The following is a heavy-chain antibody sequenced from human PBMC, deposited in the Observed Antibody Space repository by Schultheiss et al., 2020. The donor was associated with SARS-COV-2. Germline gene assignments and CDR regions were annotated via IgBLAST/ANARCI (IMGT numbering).Heavy chain of an antibody. CDR1: GFSFSNYD. CDR2: ISYDGSNK. V-gene: IGHV3-30*03. CDR3: ARGGPDMDGSYWADPEPYYFDY. D-gene: IGHD1-26*01. Sequence: GGSLRLSCAASGFSFSNYDMSWVRQAPGKGLEWVAVISYDGSNKYYADSVKGRFTISRDNSKNTLYLQMNSLRAEDTAVYYCARGGPDMDGSYWADPEPYYFDYWGQGTLVTVSS. J-gene: IGHJ4*02.